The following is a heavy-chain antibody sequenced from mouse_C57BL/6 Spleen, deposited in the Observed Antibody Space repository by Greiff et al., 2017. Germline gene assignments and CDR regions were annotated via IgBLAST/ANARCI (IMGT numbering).Heavy chain of an antibody. CDR1: GYTFTEYT. V-gene: IGHV1-62-2*01. J-gene: IGHJ4*01. CDR3: ARHAYYYGSSPYYAMDY. CDR2: FYPGSGSI. Sequence: QVQLQQSGAELVKPGASVKLSCKASGYTFTEYTIHWVKQRSGQGLEWIGWFYPGSGSIKYNEKFKDKATLTADKSSSTVYMELSRLTSEDSAVYFCARHAYYYGSSPYYAMDYWGQGTSVTVSS. D-gene: IGHD1-1*01.